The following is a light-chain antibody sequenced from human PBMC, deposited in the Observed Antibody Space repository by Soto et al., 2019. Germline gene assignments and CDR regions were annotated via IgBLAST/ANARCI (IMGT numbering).Light chain of an antibody. V-gene: IGLV2-14*01. CDR3: SSYTASSTVV. J-gene: IGLJ2*01. CDR1: SSDVGSYNY. Sequence: QSALTQPASVSGSPGQSITISCTGTSSDVGSYNYVSWYQQHPGKAPKLMIYDVSNRPSGVSNRLSGSKSGNTASLTISGLLAEDEADYYCSSYTASSTVVFGGGTEHTVL. CDR2: DVS.